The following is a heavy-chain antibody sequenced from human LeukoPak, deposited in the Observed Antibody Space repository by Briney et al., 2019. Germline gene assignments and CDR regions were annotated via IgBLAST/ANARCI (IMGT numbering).Heavy chain of an antibody. CDR3: ARNRHDSALLPFDP. Sequence: GGSLRLSCAASEFTFTNYAMSWARQAPGEGLEWVSAISNSGAVTSYANSVRGRFTISRDNSKNTVYLQMNRLTAEDTAIYYCARNRHDSALLPFDPWGQGTLVTVSS. D-gene: IGHD3-22*01. CDR2: ISNSGAVT. V-gene: IGHV3-23*01. J-gene: IGHJ5*02. CDR1: EFTFTNYA.